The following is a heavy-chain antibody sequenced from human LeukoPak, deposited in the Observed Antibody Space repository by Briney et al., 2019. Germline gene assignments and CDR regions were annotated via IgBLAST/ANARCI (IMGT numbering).Heavy chain of an antibody. Sequence: SETPSLTCAVYGGSFSDYSWIWSRQSPGKGLEWIGQINHSGSANYNPSLKSRITISVDSSRNQFSLELTSVTAADTAVYYCARQYYHSTGYYYFDYWGQGTLVTVSS. CDR1: GGSFSDYS. CDR2: INHSGSA. V-gene: IGHV4-34*01. D-gene: IGHD3-22*01. J-gene: IGHJ4*02. CDR3: ARQYYHSTGYYYFDY.